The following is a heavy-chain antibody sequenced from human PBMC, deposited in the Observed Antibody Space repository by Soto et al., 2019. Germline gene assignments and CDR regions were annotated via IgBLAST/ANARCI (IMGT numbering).Heavy chain of an antibody. D-gene: IGHD6-19*01. Sequence: PGGSLRLSCAASGFTFSSYGMHWFRQAPGKGLEWVAVISYDGSNKYYADSVKGRFTISRDNSKNTLYLQMNSLRAEDTAVYYCAKDRALDGWTFDYWGQGTRVTVSS. CDR1: GFTFSSYG. V-gene: IGHV3-30*18. CDR3: AKDRALDGWTFDY. J-gene: IGHJ4*02. CDR2: ISYDGSNK.